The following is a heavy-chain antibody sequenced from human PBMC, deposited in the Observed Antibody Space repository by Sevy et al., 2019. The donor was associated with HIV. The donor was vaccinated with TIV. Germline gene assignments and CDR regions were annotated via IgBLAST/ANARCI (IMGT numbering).Heavy chain of an antibody. Sequence: GGSLRLSCAASGFTFSTYDIHWVRQAPGKGLEWVAAVIGYDGSNKYYADSVKGRFTICRDNSKNTLYLQMNSLRAGDTAVYYCARESGSDWYLDYWGQGTLVTVSS. J-gene: IGHJ4*02. CDR1: GFTFSTYD. CDR3: ARESGSDWYLDY. CDR2: IGYDGSNK. V-gene: IGHV3-33*01. D-gene: IGHD6-19*01.